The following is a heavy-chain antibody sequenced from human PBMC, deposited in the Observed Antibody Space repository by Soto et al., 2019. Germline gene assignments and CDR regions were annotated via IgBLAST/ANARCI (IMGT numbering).Heavy chain of an antibody. J-gene: IGHJ4*02. CDR2: IIPILGIA. CDR1: GGTFSSYT. Sequence: GASVKVSCKASGGTFSSYTISWVRQAPGQGLEWMGRIIPILGIANYAQKFQGRVTITADKSTSTAYMELSSLRSEDTAVYHCAVGYSSSWYGYWGQGTLVTVSS. CDR3: AVGYSSSWYGY. V-gene: IGHV1-69*02. D-gene: IGHD6-13*01.